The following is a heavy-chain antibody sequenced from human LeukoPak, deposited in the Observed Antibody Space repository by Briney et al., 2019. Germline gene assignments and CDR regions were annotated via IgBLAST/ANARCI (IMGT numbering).Heavy chain of an antibody. Sequence: PSETLSLTCTVSGGSISSSSYYWGWIRQPPRKGLEWIGSIYYSGSTYYNPSLKSRVTISVDTSKNQFSLKLSSVTAADTAVYYCARQDHFWSGFAFDIWGQGTMVTVSS. D-gene: IGHD3-3*01. CDR3: ARQDHFWSGFAFDI. V-gene: IGHV4-39*01. CDR1: GGSISSSSYY. CDR2: IYYSGST. J-gene: IGHJ3*02.